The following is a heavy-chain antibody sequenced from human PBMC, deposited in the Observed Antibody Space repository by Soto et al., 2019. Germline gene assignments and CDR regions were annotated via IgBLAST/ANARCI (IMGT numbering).Heavy chain of an antibody. J-gene: IGHJ4*02. D-gene: IGHD2-15*01. Sequence: PGGSLRLSCAASGFRFSGSGMHWVRQASGEGLEWVGRIKTKAESYATALAASVKGRFSISRDDTKNTAYLEMNSLKTEDTAVYYCTRRDCSDGNCYSDFDYWGQGALVTVSS. CDR2: IKTKAESYAT. CDR3: TRRDCSDGNCYSDFDY. V-gene: IGHV3-73*01. CDR1: GFRFSGSG.